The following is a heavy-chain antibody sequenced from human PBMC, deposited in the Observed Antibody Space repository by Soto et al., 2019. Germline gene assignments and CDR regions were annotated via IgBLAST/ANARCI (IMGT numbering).Heavy chain of an antibody. Sequence: SETLSLTCTVSGGSISSSSDYWGWIRQPPGKGLAWIGSIYYSGSTYNNPSLKSRVTISVDTSKNQFSLKLSSVTAADTAVYYCARHFMAKYYYYGMDVWGPGATVTVSS. CDR3: ARHFMAKYYYYGMDV. CDR1: GGSISSSSDY. J-gene: IGHJ6*02. CDR2: IYYSGST. V-gene: IGHV4-39*01.